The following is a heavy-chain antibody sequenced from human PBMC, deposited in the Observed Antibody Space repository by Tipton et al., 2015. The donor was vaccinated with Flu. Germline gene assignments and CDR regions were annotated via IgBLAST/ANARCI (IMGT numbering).Heavy chain of an antibody. CDR3: AGIAVAGIFDY. J-gene: IGHJ4*02. CDR1: DGSISSYY. Sequence: TLSLTCTVSDGSISSYYWSWIRQPPGKGLEWIGRIYTSGSTNYNPSLKSRVTMSVDTCKNQFSLKLSSVTAADTAVYYCAGIAVAGIFDYWGQGTLVTVSS. V-gene: IGHV4-4*07. CDR2: IYTSGST. D-gene: IGHD6-19*01.